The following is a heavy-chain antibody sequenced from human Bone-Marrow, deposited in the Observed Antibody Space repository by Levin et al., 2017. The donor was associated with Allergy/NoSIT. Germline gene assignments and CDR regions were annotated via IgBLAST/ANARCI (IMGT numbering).Heavy chain of an antibody. CDR3: TKTTYSSGYYRYIDY. J-gene: IGHJ4*02. CDR1: GFTFSSYD. Sequence: AGGSLRLSCAASGFTFSSYDMTWVRQAPGKGLQWVSTISATDTTSYADSVKGRFTISRDNSRNTLYLQMNSLRAEDTAVYYCTKTTYSSGYYRYIDYWGQGTLVTVSS. D-gene: IGHD6-19*01. V-gene: IGHV3-23*01. CDR2: ISATDTT.